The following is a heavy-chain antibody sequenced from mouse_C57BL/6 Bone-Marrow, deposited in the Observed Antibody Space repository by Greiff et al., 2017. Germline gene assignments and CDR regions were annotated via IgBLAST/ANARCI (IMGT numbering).Heavy chain of an antibody. Sequence: VQLQQSGAELVRPGASVKLSCTASGFTFKDYYMHWVKQRPEQGLEWIGWIDPENGDTEYASKFQGKATITADTSSNTAYLQLSSLTSEDTAVYYCTTSWERFAYWGQGTLVTVSA. CDR2: IDPENGDT. V-gene: IGHV14-4*01. J-gene: IGHJ3*01. CDR1: GFTFKDYY. D-gene: IGHD4-1*01. CDR3: TTSWERFAY.